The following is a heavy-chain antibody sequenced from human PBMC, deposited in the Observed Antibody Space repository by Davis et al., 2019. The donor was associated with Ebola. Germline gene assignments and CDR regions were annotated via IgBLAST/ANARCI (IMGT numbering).Heavy chain of an antibody. V-gene: IGHV1-46*01. CDR2: INPSGGST. CDR3: ASEPAIAARLGYFDY. Sequence: ASVKVSCKASGYTFTSYYMHWVRQAPGQGLEWMGIINPSGGSTSYAQKFQGRVTMTRDTSTSTVYMELSSLRSEDTAVYYCASEPAIAARLGYFDYWGQGTLVTVSS. CDR1: GYTFTSYY. J-gene: IGHJ4*02. D-gene: IGHD6-6*01.